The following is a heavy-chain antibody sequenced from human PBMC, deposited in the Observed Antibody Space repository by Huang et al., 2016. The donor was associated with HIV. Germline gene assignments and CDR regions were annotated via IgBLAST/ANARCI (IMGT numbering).Heavy chain of an antibody. CDR1: GFTFSRYG. CDR3: AKDRLSATGSSYFDY. D-gene: IGHD6-13*01. CDR2: ISYDGSNK. V-gene: IGHV3-30*18. Sequence: QVHLVESGGGVVQPGRSLRLSCAASGFTFSRYGIHWVRQAPAKGLEVVAVISYDGSNKYYADSVKGRFTISRDKSKNTLYLEMNSLRDEDTAVYYCAKDRLSATGSSYFDYWGQGTLVTVSS. J-gene: IGHJ4*02.